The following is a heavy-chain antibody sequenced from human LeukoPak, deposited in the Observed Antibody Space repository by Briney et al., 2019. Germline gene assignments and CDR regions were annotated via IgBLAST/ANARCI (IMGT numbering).Heavy chain of an antibody. D-gene: IGHD5-12*01. J-gene: IGHJ4*02. CDR3: ARTSGYDFLDY. Sequence: SETLSLTCTVSGGSISSSSYYWGWIRQPPGKGLEWIGSIYYSGSTYYNPSLKSRVTISVDTSKNQFSLKLSSVTAADTAVYYCARTSGYDFLDYWGQGTLVTVSS. CDR1: GGSISSSSYY. V-gene: IGHV4-39*07. CDR2: IYYSGST.